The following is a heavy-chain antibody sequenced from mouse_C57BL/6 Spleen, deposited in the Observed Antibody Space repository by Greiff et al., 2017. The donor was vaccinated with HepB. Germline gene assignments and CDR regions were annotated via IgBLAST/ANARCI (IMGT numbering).Heavy chain of an antibody. V-gene: IGHV2-2*01. CDR3: ARKDYGNSYAMDY. Sequence: QVHVKQSGPGLVQPSQSLSITCTVSGFSLTSYGVHWVRQSPGKGPEWLGVIWSGGSTDYNAAFISRLSISKDNSKSQVFFKMNSLQADDTAIYYCARKDYGNSYAMDYWGQGTSVTVSS. D-gene: IGHD2-1*01. CDR2: IWSGGST. CDR1: GFSLTSYG. J-gene: IGHJ4*01.